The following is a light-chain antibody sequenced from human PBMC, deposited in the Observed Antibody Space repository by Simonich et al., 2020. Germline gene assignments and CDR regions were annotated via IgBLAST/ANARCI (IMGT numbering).Light chain of an antibody. J-gene: IGLJ3*02. CDR2: LNSDGSN. CDR1: SGHSSYA. Sequence: QLVLTQSPSASASLGASVKLTCTLSSGHSSYAIAWHQQQPEKGPRYWMKLNSDGSNSKWDGIPDRCSGSSSGAERYLTSSSLQSEDEADYYCQTWGTGIHWVFGGGTKLTVL. CDR3: QTWGTGIHWV. V-gene: IGLV4-69*01.